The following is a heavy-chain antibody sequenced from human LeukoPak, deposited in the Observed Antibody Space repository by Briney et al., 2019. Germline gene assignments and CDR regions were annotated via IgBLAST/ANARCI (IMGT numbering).Heavy chain of an antibody. CDR2: IIPIFGTA. CDR1: GGTFSSYA. J-gene: IGHJ5*02. Sequence: ASVKVSCKASGGTFSSYAISWVRQAPGQGLEWMGGIIPIFGTANYAQKFQGRVTITADESTSTAYMELSSLRSEDTAVYYCAREGDPGIAAAGAWFDPWGQGTLVTVSS. D-gene: IGHD6-13*01. V-gene: IGHV1-69*13. CDR3: AREGDPGIAAAGAWFDP.